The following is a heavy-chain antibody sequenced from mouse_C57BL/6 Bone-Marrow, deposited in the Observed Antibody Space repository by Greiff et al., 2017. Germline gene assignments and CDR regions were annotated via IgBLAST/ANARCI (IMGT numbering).Heavy chain of an antibody. D-gene: IGHD2-2*01. CDR2: IYPRSGNT. Sequence: QVQLKESGAELARPGASVKLSCKASGYTFTSYGISWVKQRTGQGLEWIGEIYPRSGNTYYNEKFKGKATLTADKSSSTAYMELRSLTSEDSAVYFCASGGHGYYFDYWGQGTTLTVSS. J-gene: IGHJ2*01. CDR3: ASGGHGYYFDY. CDR1: GYTFTSYG. V-gene: IGHV1-81*01.